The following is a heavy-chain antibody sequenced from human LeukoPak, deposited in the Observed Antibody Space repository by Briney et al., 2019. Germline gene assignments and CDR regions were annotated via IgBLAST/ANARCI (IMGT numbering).Heavy chain of an antibody. CDR2: IYHSGST. J-gene: IGHJ4*01. CDR1: GGSISSSNW. CDR3: ARSGDYGDSVLH. V-gene: IGHV4-4*02. D-gene: IGHD4-17*01. Sequence: KPSETLSLTCAVSGGSISSSNWWSWVRQPPGKGLEWIGEIYHSGSTNHNPSLRSRVTMSVDKSKNQFSLKLSSVTAADTAVYYCARSGDYGDSVLHWGQGTLVTVSS.